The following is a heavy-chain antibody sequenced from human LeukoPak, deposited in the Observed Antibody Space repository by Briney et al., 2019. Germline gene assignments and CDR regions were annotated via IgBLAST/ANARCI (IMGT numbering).Heavy chain of an antibody. CDR3: AKDKRVGASYYFDY. CDR2: IRYDGSNK. Sequence: GGSLRLSCAASGFSFSSYSMNWVRQAPGKGLEWVAFIRYDGSNKYYADSVKGRFTISRDNSKNTLYLQMNSLRAEDTAVYYCAKDKRVGASYYFDYWGQGTLVTVSS. D-gene: IGHD1-26*01. V-gene: IGHV3-30*02. CDR1: GFSFSSYS. J-gene: IGHJ4*02.